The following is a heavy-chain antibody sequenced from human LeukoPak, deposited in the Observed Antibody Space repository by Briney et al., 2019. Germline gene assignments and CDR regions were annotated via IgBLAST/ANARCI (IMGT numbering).Heavy chain of an antibody. D-gene: IGHD1-14*01. J-gene: IGHJ3*02. Sequence: SETLSLTCTVSAGSISSYYWRWIAQTPGKGLEWIGYIYYSGSTNYNTSLKSRATISIDTAKNQFSLKLSSVTAADAGVYYCARTNQIDERAFDIWGQGTMVTVSS. CDR2: IYYSGST. CDR3: ARTNQIDERAFDI. V-gene: IGHV4-59*01. CDR1: AGSISSYY.